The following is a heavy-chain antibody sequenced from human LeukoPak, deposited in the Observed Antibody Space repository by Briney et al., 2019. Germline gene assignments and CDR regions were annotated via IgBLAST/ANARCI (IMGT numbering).Heavy chain of an antibody. CDR3: ARDRVAAAGRYGMDV. J-gene: IGHJ6*02. V-gene: IGHV4-59*01. D-gene: IGHD6-13*01. CDR2: IYYSGST. Sequence: SETLSLTCTVSVGSISSYYWSWIRQPPGKGLEWIGYIYYSGSTNYNPSLKSRVTISVDTSKNQFSLKLSSVTAADTAVYYCARDRVAAAGRYGMDVWGQGTTVTVSS. CDR1: VGSISSYY.